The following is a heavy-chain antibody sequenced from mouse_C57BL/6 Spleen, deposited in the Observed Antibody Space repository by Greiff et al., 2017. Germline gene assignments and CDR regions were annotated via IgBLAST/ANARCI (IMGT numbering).Heavy chain of an antibody. V-gene: IGHV2-2*01. CDR2: IWSGGST. Sequence: QVQLKQSGPGLVQPSQSLSITCTVSGFSLTSYGVHRVRQSPGKGLEWLGVIWSGGSTDYNAAFISRLSISKDNSKSQVFFKMNSLQADDTAIYYCARNGDISGDYLVFTYWGQGTLVTVSA. J-gene: IGHJ3*01. D-gene: IGHD2-4*01. CDR3: ARNGDISGDYLVFTY. CDR1: GFSLTSYG.